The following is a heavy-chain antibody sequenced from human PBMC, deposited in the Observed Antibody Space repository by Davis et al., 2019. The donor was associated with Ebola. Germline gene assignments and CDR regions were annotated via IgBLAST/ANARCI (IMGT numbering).Heavy chain of an antibody. Sequence: PSETLSLTCAVYGGSFSGYYWSWIRQPPGKGLEWIGEINHSGSTNYNPSLKSRVTISVDTSKNQFSLKLSSVTAADTAVYYCAREGRGRAYGYYYYGMDVWGQGTTVTVSS. J-gene: IGHJ6*02. CDR1: GGSFSGYY. V-gene: IGHV4-34*01. CDR3: AREGRGRAYGYYYYGMDV. D-gene: IGHD3-10*01. CDR2: INHSGST.